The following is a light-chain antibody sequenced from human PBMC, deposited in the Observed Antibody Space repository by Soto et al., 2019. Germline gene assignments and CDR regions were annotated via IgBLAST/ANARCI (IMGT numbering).Light chain of an antibody. CDR1: QSVSSNN. V-gene: IGKV3D-20*02. J-gene: IGKJ1*01. CDR3: QQRSNWLWT. CDR2: GAS. Sequence: EIVLTQSPGTLSLSPGERATLSCRASQSVSSNNLAWYQQRPGQAPRVVIYGASTRATGIPERFSGSGSGTDFTLTISSLEPEDFAVYYCQQRSNWLWTFGQGTKVDIK.